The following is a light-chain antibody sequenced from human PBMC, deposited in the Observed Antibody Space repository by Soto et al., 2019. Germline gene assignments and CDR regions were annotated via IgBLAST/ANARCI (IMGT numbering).Light chain of an antibody. CDR2: GAS. J-gene: IGKJ1*01. V-gene: IGKV3-20*01. CDR3: QQYGSSGT. CDR1: QSVSNNY. Sequence: ENVVTQSPGTLSLSPGEKAPLSLRASQSVSNNYLAWYQQKPGQAPRLLIYGASNRATGIPDRFSGSGSGTDFTLTISRLEPEDFAVYYCQQYGSSGTFGQGTKVDIK.